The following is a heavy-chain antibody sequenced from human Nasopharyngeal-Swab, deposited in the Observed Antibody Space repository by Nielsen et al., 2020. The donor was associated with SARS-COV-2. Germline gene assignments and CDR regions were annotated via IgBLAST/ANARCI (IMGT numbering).Heavy chain of an antibody. J-gene: IGHJ6*02. CDR2: INSDGSTT. V-gene: IGHV3-74*01. Sequence: GGSLRLSRAASEFTFSNYWMHWVRQAPGKGLVWVSRINSDGSTTNYADSVKGRFTISRDNAKKTLYLQMNSLRAEDTAVYYCAKEGPGMFGVVGLDVWGQGTTVTVS. D-gene: IGHD3-3*01. CDR1: EFTFSNYW. CDR3: AKEGPGMFGVVGLDV.